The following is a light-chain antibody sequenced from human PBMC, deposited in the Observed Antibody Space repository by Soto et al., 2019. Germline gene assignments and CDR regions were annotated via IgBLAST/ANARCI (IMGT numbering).Light chain of an antibody. CDR2: DVT. Sequence: QSALTQPASVSGSPGQSITISCTATSSDVGLYKYVSWYQQHPGNAPKLIIYDVTNRPAGVSSRFSGSKSGNTASLTISGLLPEDDADYYCMSPTTSVTWVFGGGTKVTVL. V-gene: IGLV2-14*03. CDR3: MSPTTSVTWV. CDR1: SSDVGLYKY. J-gene: IGLJ3*02.